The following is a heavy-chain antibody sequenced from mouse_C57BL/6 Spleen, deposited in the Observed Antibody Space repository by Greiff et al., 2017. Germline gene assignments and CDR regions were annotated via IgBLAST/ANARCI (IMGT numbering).Heavy chain of an antibody. D-gene: IGHD2-2*01. CDR3: ARSVYYGYGWYVDV. J-gene: IGHJ1*03. CDR1: GYTFTSYN. CDR2: IYPGNGDT. Sequence: SGAELVRPGASVKMSCKASGYTFTSYNMHWVKQPPRQGLEWIGAIYPGNGDTSYNEKFKGKATLTVDKSSSTAYMQLSSLTSEDSAVYFCARSVYYGYGWYVDVWGTGTTVTVAS. V-gene: IGHV1-12*01.